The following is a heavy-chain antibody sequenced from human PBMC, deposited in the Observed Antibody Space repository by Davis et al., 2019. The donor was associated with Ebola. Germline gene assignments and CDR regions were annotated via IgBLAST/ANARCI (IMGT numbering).Heavy chain of an antibody. J-gene: IGHJ3*02. V-gene: IGHV4-39*01. D-gene: IGHD3-22*01. Sequence: SETLSLTCTVSGGSISSGGYYWSWIRQHPGKGLEWIGYIYYSGSTNYNPSLKSRVTISVDTSKNQFSLKLSSVTAADTAVYYCARHTLYYYDSSGYYSLRDAFDIWGQGTMVTVSS. CDR3: ARHTLYYYDSSGYYSLRDAFDI. CDR2: IYYSGST. CDR1: GGSISSGGYY.